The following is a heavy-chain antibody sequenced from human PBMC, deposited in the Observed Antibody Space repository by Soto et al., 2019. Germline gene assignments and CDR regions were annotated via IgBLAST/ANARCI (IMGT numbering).Heavy chain of an antibody. CDR3: ARGGYSSGWYKVY. V-gene: IGHV3-7*03. CDR1: GFTFSSYW. J-gene: IGHJ4*02. CDR2: IKQDGSEK. Sequence: PGGSLRLSCAASGFTFSSYWMSWVRQAPGKGLEWVANIKQDGSEKYYVDSVKGRFTISRDNAKNSLYLQMNSLRAEDTAVYYCARGGYSSGWYKVYWGQGTLVTVSS. D-gene: IGHD6-19*01.